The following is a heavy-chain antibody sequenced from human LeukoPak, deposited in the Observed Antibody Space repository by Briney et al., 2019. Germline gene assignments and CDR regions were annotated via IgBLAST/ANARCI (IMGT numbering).Heavy chain of an antibody. V-gene: IGHV3-74*01. CDR2: ISSDGSDA. CDR3: ARERYCSSTSCYTTGYYFDY. D-gene: IGHD2-2*02. Sequence: GGSLRLSCAASGFTFSGFWMHWVRQAPGEGLVWVSCISSDGSDATYADSVKGRFTISRDNAKNTLHLQMDSLTVEDSAVYYCARERYCSSTSCYTTGYYFDYWGQGTLVTVSS. J-gene: IGHJ4*02. CDR1: GFTFSGFW.